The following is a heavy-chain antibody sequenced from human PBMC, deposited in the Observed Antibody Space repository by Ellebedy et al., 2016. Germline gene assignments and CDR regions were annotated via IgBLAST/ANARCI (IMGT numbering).Heavy chain of an antibody. D-gene: IGHD3-16*01. CDR3: ARHGPIAGSMISGGRNGMDV. Sequence: GGSLRLXXVASGFTFSNYAMDWVRQAPGKGLEWVAVISSDGRNKYYANFVKGPFTISRDNSRNTLYLQIDGLSSEDTGVYYCARHGPIAGSMISGGRNGMDVWGQGTAVTVSS. V-gene: IGHV3-30*04. CDR2: ISSDGRNK. J-gene: IGHJ6*02. CDR1: GFTFSNYA.